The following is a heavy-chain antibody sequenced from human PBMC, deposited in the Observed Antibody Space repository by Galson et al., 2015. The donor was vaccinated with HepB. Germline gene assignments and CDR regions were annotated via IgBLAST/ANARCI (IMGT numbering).Heavy chain of an antibody. D-gene: IGHD3-10*01. CDR3: ARTMVRGATYYYYGMDV. V-gene: IGHV1-46*03. CDR1: GYTFTSYY. Sequence: SVKVSCKASGYTFTSYYMHWVRQAPGQGLEWMGTINPSGGSTSYAQKFQGRVTMTRDTSTSTVYTELSSLRSEDTAVYYCARTMVRGATYYYYGMDVWGQGTTVTVSS. J-gene: IGHJ6*02. CDR2: INPSGGST.